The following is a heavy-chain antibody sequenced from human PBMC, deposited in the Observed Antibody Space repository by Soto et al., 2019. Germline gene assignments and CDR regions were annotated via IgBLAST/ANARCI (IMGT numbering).Heavy chain of an antibody. CDR3: ARFYYDFWSGYYSRYNWFDP. CDR1: GYTFTSYA. CDR2: INAGNGNT. Sequence: ASVKVSCKASGYTFTSYAMHWVRPAPGQRLEWMGWINAGNGNTKYSQKFQGRVTITRDTSASTAYMELSSLRSEDTAVYYCARFYYDFWSGYYSRYNWFDPWGQGTLVTVSS. V-gene: IGHV1-3*01. J-gene: IGHJ5*02. D-gene: IGHD3-3*01.